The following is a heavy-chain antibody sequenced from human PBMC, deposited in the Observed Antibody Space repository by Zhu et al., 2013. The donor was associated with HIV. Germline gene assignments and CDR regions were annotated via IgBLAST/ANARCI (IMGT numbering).Heavy chain of an antibody. CDR3: ARGNTMVRGGSNWFDP. J-gene: IGHJ5*02. CDR1: GYSFTTYY. D-gene: IGHD3-10*01. CDR2: INPSGGRT. Sequence: QVQLVQSGAEVKKPGASVKVSCKASGYSFTTYYMHWVRQAPGQGLEWMGIINPSGGRTTYAQKFQGRVTMTSDTSTSTAYMELSSLRSEDTAVYYCARGNTMVRGGSNWFDPWGQGTLVTVSS. V-gene: IGHV1-46*01.